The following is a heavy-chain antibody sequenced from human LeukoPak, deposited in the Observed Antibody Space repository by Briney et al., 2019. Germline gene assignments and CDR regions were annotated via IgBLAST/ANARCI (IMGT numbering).Heavy chain of an antibody. J-gene: IGHJ4*02. CDR2: IAPDGSVK. CDR1: GFTFSDSW. V-gene: IGHV3-7*01. D-gene: IGHD2-2*02. Sequence: GGSLILSCVVSGFTFSDSWMSWIRQAPGKGLEWVANIAPDGSVKNYRASVKGQFTISRDNAKNSLHLQMNSVRAEDTAVYYCARNFLFDTHDYWGQGTLVIVSS. CDR3: ARNFLFDTHDY.